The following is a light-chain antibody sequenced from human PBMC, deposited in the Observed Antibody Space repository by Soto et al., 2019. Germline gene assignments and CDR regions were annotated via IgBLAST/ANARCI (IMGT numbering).Light chain of an antibody. CDR3: QQRNQWPPVT. V-gene: IGKV1-39*01. CDR1: QTISTY. Sequence: DIQMTQSPSSLSASVGDRVTITCRASQTISTYLNWYQQKPGKAPRLLIYDASSLLSGVPSRFSGSGSGTDFTLTISSLEPEDFAVYYCQQRNQWPPVTFGGGTRVEIK. J-gene: IGKJ4*01. CDR2: DAS.